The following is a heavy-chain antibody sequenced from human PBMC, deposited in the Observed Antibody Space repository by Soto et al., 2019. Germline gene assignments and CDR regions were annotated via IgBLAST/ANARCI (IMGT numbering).Heavy chain of an antibody. CDR1: GYTLTELS. V-gene: IGHV1-24*01. J-gene: IGHJ6*02. CDR3: ARAEYSSSSDYYYYGMDV. D-gene: IGHD6-6*01. Sequence: ASVKVSCKVSGYTLTELSMHWVRQAPGKGLEWMGGFDPEDGETIYAQKFQGRVTITADESTSTAYMELSSLRSEDTAVYYCARAEYSSSSDYYYYGMDVWGQGTTVTVSS. CDR2: FDPEDGET.